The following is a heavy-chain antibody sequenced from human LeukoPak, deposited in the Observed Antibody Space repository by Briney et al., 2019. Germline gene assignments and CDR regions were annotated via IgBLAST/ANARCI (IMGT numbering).Heavy chain of an antibody. CDR3: AISAEAGNYY. V-gene: IGHV4-59*01. CDR2: IYYSGST. Sequence: SETLSLTCTVSGGSNSSYYWNWIRQPPGKGLEWIGYIYYSGSTNYNPSLKIRVTVSVDTSKNQFSLKLSSVTAADTAVYYCAISAEAGNYYWGQGALVSVSS. D-gene: IGHD6-19*01. J-gene: IGHJ4*02. CDR1: GGSNSSYY.